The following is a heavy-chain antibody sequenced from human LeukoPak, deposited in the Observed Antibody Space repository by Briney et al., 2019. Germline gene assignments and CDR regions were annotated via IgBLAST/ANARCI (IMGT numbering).Heavy chain of an antibody. CDR3: AREASSSYYCDY. Sequence: SGGSLRLSCAASGFTFSSYSMNWVRQAPGKGLEWVSSITSGNNYIYYADSVKGRFTISRDNAKNSLFLQMNSLRAEDTAVYYCAREASSSYYCDYWGQGTLVTVSS. J-gene: IGHJ4*02. D-gene: IGHD6-6*01. CDR2: ITSGNNYI. V-gene: IGHV3-21*01. CDR1: GFTFSSYS.